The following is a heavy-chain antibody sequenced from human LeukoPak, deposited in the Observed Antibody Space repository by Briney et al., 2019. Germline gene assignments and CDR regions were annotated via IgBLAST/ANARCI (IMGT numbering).Heavy chain of an antibody. CDR2: INHSGST. V-gene: IGHV4-34*01. CDR1: GGSFSGYY. D-gene: IGHD3-10*01. Sequence: SETLSLTCAVYGGSFSGYYWSWIRQPPGKGLEWIGEINHSGSTNYNPSLKSRVTISVDTSKNQFSLKLSSVTAADTAVYYCARGRWFGELMYWGQGTLVTVSS. CDR3: ARGRWFGELMY. J-gene: IGHJ4*02.